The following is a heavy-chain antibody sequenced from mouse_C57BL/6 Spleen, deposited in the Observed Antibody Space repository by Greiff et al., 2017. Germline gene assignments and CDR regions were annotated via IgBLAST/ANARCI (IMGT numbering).Heavy chain of an antibody. CDR2: IDPETGGT. V-gene: IGHV1-15*01. CDR1: GYTFTDYE. D-gene: IGHD1-1*01. CDR3: TRRAYGSSYQTWFAY. J-gene: IGHJ3*01. Sequence: VQLQQSGAELVRPGASVTLSCKASGYTFTDYEMHWVKQTPVHGLEWIGAIDPETGGTAYNQKFKGKAILTADKSSSTAYMELRSLTSEDSAVYYCTRRAYGSSYQTWFAYWGQGTLVTVSA.